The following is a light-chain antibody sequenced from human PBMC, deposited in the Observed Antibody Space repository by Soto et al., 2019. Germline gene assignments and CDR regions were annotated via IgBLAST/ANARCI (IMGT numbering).Light chain of an antibody. CDR1: QSVLGNY. CDR3: QQYGDSPT. CDR2: GAS. J-gene: IGKJ1*01. V-gene: IGKV3-20*01. Sequence: ETVLTQSPGTLSLSPGERATLSCRASQSVLGNYLAWYQQKAGQAPRLFIYGASNRATGIPERFSGSGSGTDFTLTISRLEPEDFAMYYCQQYGDSPTFGQGTKVEMK.